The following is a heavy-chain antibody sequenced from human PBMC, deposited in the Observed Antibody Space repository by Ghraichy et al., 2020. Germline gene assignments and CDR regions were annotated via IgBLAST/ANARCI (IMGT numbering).Heavy chain of an antibody. CDR1: GGSFSGYY. Sequence: SETLSLTCAVYGGSFSGYYWSWIRQPPGKGLEWIGEINHSGSTNYNPSLKSRVTISVDTSKNQFSLKLSSVTAADTAVYYCARLPGLAARLSRPLDYWGQGTLVTVSS. D-gene: IGHD6-6*01. J-gene: IGHJ4*02. V-gene: IGHV4-34*01. CDR2: INHSGST. CDR3: ARLPGLAARLSRPLDY.